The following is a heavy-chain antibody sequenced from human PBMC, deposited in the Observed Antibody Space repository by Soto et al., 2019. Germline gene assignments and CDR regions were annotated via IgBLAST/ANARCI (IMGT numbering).Heavy chain of an antibody. CDR2: MNPNSGDT. CDR3: VRGLEWLRNY. Sequence: QVQLVQSGAEVKKPGASVKVSCKATGYTFTTYDINWVRQATGQGLEWMGWMNPNSGDTGYAQKFQGRVTMTRDTSISTADMELSTRTSEDTAVGDCVRGLEWLRNYWGQGPLVTVSS. CDR1: GYTFTTYD. V-gene: IGHV1-8*01. J-gene: IGHJ4*02. D-gene: IGHD5-12*01.